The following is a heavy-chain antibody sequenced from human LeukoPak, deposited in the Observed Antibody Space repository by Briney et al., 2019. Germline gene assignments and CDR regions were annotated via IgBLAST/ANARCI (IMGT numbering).Heavy chain of an antibody. J-gene: IGHJ4*02. CDR1: GFTFSSYE. CDR2: IYSGGST. CDR3: ARDSRSWLDFDY. D-gene: IGHD2-15*01. Sequence: GGSLRLSCAASGFTFSSYEMNWVRQAPGKGLEWVSVIYSGGSTYYADSVKGRFTISRDNSKNTLYLQMNSLRAEETAVYYCARDSRSWLDFDYWGQGTLVTVSS. V-gene: IGHV3-66*01.